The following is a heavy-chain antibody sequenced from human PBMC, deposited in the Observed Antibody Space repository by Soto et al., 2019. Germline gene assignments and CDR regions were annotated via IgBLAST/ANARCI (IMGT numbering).Heavy chain of an antibody. Sequence: EVQLVVSGGGLVKPGGSLRLSCAASGFTFSNAWMSWVRRAPGKGLEWVGRIKSKTDGGTTDYAAPGKGRFTISREDSKITLYLQMSSRKTEDTAVYYCTTGGYCSGGSCYYYYYYIDVWGKGTTVTVSS. V-gene: IGHV3-15*01. CDR1: GFTFSNAW. D-gene: IGHD2-15*01. CDR2: IKSKTDGGTT. J-gene: IGHJ6*03. CDR3: TTGGYCSGGSCYYYYYYIDV.